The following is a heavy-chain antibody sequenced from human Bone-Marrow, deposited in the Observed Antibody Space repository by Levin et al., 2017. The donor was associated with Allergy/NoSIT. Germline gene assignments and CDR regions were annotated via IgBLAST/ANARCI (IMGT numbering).Heavy chain of an antibody. V-gene: IGHV4-31*03. D-gene: IGHD3-22*01. CDR3: ARGRGRRYDSSGYYERLYYFDY. Sequence: SSETLSLTCTVSGGSISSGGYYWSWIRQHPGKGLEWIGYIYYSGSTYYNPSLKSRVTISVDTSKNQFSLKLSSVTAADTAVYYCARGRGRRYDSSGYYERLYYFDYWGQGTLVTVSS. CDR1: GGSISSGGYY. CDR2: IYYSGST. J-gene: IGHJ4*02.